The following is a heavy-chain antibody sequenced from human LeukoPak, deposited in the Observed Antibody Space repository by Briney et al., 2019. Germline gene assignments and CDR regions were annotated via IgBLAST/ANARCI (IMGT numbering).Heavy chain of an antibody. CDR2: ISGYNGNT. CDR3: ASLKNYYDSSGYLVTDAFDI. Sequence: ASVKVSCKASGYTYTTYNINWVRQAPGQGLEWMGWISGYNGNTNYAQKLQGRVTMTTDTSTSTAYMELRSLKSDDTAVYYCASLKNYYDSSGYLVTDAFDIWGQGTMVTVSS. CDR1: GYTYTTYN. V-gene: IGHV1-18*01. J-gene: IGHJ3*02. D-gene: IGHD3-22*01.